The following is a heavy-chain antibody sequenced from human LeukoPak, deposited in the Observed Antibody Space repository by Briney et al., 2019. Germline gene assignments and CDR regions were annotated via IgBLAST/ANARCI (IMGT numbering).Heavy chain of an antibody. J-gene: IGHJ4*02. V-gene: IGHV3-66*01. Sequence: GGSLRLSCAASGFTVISNYMSWVRQAPGKGLEWVSVIYGGGSTYYADSVKGRFTISRDNSKNTLYLQMNSLRAEDTAVYYCARAMTTVTTGLYYFDYWGQGTLVTVSS. D-gene: IGHD4-11*01. CDR1: GFTVISNY. CDR2: IYGGGST. CDR3: ARAMTTVTTGLYYFDY.